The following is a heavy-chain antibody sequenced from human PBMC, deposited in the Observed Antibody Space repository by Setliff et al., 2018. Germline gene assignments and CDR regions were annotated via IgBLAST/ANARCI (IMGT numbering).Heavy chain of an antibody. J-gene: IGHJ4*02. Sequence: GGSLRLSCVVSGLTFRNFGMTWVRQAPGKGLEWLSKISSGSSTIYYADSVKGRFTISRDNSRNTVYLQLNGLRVEDTAVYFCARAGTVGERIAGWDSWGPGTLVTVSS. V-gene: IGHV3-48*01. CDR2: ISSGSSTI. D-gene: IGHD3-3*01. CDR3: ARAGTVGERIAGWDS. CDR1: GLTFRNFG.